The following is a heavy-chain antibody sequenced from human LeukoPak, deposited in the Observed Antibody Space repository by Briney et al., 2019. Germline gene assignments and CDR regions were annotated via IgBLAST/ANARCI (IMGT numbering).Heavy chain of an antibody. Sequence: GASVKVSCKASGYTFTSYGISWVRQAPGQGLAWMGWISAYNGNTNYAQKLQGRVTMTTDTSTSTAYMELRSLRSDDTAVYYCARDAYCSGGSCYHNFDYWGQGTLVTVSS. J-gene: IGHJ4*02. D-gene: IGHD2-15*01. V-gene: IGHV1-18*01. CDR2: ISAYNGNT. CDR3: ARDAYCSGGSCYHNFDY. CDR1: GYTFTSYG.